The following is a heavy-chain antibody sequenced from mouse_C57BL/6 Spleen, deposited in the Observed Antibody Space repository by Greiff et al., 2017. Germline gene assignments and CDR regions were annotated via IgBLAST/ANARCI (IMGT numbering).Heavy chain of an antibody. CDR2: IYPGDGDT. CDR3: ARGDYGSSYGYFEV. Sequence: VQLQQSGAELVKPGASVKISCKASGYAFSSYWMNWVKQRPGQGLEWIGQIYPGDGDTNYNGKFKGKATLTADKSSSTAYMQLSSLTSEDSAVYFGARGDYGSSYGYFEVWGTGTTVTVSS. CDR1: GYAFSSYW. D-gene: IGHD1-1*01. V-gene: IGHV1-80*01. J-gene: IGHJ1*03.